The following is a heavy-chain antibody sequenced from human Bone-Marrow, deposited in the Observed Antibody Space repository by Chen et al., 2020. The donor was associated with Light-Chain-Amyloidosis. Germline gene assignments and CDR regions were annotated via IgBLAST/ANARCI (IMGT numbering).Heavy chain of an antibody. CDR3: VSQAHLRSTSSTWFDP. V-gene: IGHV1-24*01. Sequence: QIQLVQSGTEVKKPGASVKVSCNISGSTLTDLPIHWVRQSPGKGLEWMGGFDPEDSETIYAQKFQGRVTMTEDTSTGKASMELTSLTYDDTAIYYCVSQAHLRSTSSTWFDPWGQGTLLTVSS. D-gene: IGHD2-2*01. J-gene: IGHJ5*02. CDR1: GSTLTDLP. CDR2: FDPEDSET.